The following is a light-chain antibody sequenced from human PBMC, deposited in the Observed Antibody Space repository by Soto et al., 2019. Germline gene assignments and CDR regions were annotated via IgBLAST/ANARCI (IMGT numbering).Light chain of an antibody. J-gene: IGKJ4*01. CDR3: QQYGSSSLLT. V-gene: IGKV1-9*01. Sequence: IQLTQSPSSLSASVGDRVTVTCRASQDIRNYLAWYQQKPGKAPKLLICDASTLYSGVPSRFSGSGSGTDFTLTISGLQPEDFAAYYCQQYGSSSLLTFGGGTKVEIK. CDR1: QDIRNY. CDR2: DAS.